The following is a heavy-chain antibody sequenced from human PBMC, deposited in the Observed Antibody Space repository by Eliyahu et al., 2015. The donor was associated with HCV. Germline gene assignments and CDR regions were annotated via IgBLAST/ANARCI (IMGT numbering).Heavy chain of an antibody. V-gene: IGHV3-30-3*01. CDR3: TRGGCSGGACSFGSNDDY. D-gene: IGHD2-15*01. Sequence: QVQLVESGGGVVQPGESLRLSCAASGFTFXNFYMHWVRQAPGKGLEWLTVITHDGSNKYYADSVKGRFTISRDNSKNTVSLQMNSLRSEDTAIYYCTRGGCSGGACSFGSNDDYWGQGTPVTVSS. CDR2: ITHDGSNK. CDR1: GFTFXNFY. J-gene: IGHJ4*02.